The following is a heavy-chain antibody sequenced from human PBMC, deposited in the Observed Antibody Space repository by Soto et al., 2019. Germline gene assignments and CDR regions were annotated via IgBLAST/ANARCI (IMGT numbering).Heavy chain of an antibody. CDR2: IYYSGST. J-gene: IGHJ4*02. CDR3: ARGPVVTTSYYFDY. D-gene: IGHD2-15*01. Sequence: PSETLSLTCTVSGGSISSGVYYWSWIGHHPGKGLEWIGYIYYSGSTYYNPSLKSRVTISVDTSKNQFSLKLSSVTAADTAVYYCARGPVVTTSYYFDYWGQGTLVTVSS. CDR1: GGSISSGVYY. V-gene: IGHV4-31*03.